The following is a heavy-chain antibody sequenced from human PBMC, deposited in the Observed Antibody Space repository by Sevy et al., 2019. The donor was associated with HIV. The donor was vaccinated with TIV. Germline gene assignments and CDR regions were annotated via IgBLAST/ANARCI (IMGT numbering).Heavy chain of an antibody. V-gene: IGHV3-15*01. CDR3: TTTMTYSLGDSFDY. CDR1: GFTFANAW. D-gene: IGHD4-17*01. CDR2: IKSKSDGGTT. J-gene: IGHJ4*02. Sequence: GESLKISCAASGFTFANAWMSWVRQTPGKGLEWVARIKSKSDGGTTNYAPLVKDRFTISRDDSKFTVYLQMNSLKTEDTALYYCTTTMTYSLGDSFDYWGQGTLVTVSS.